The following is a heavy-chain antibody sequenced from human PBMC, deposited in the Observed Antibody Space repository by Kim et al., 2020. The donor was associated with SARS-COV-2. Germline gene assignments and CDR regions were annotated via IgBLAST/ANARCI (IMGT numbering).Heavy chain of an antibody. J-gene: IGHJ3*01. V-gene: IGHV3-7*01. Sequence: GGSLRLSCAASGVIFSDDWMSWVRQTPGKGLEWVANIKLDGSERNYMDSVNGRFTISGDNAKNSLYLQMGSLRVEDTAIYYCASPVFGVTRSAFGVWGQGTMVTVSS. CDR1: GVIFSDDW. CDR2: IKLDGSER. CDR3: ASPVFGVTRSAFGV. D-gene: IGHD3-3*01.